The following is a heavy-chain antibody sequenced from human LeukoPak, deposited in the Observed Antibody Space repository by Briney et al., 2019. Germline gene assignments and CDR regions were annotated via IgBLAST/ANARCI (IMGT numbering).Heavy chain of an antibody. Sequence: PGGSRRLSCAASGFTFSNYGMHWVRQAPGEGLEYVSGINSNGGSTYYANSVKGRFTISRDNSKNTLYLQVGSLSAEDMAVYYCARAITGNWNDNGYFDYWGQGTLVTVST. CDR1: GFTFSNYG. J-gene: IGHJ4*02. CDR3: ARAITGNWNDNGYFDY. V-gene: IGHV3-64*01. D-gene: IGHD1-20*01. CDR2: INSNGGST.